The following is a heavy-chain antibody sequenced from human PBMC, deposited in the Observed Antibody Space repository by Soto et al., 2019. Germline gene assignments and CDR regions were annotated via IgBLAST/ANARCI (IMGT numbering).Heavy chain of an antibody. D-gene: IGHD2-21*01. V-gene: IGHV1-46*01. Sequence: GASVKVSCKASGYILSSYNMHWVRQAPGQGLEWMGIINPSGGRTSYAQKFQDRVTMTRDTSTSTVYMELSSLRSEDTAVYYCARIYCAAECPRSDFAYSGQGTLVTVSS. J-gene: IGHJ4*02. CDR1: GYILSSYN. CDR3: ARIYCAAECPRSDFAY. CDR2: INPSGGRT.